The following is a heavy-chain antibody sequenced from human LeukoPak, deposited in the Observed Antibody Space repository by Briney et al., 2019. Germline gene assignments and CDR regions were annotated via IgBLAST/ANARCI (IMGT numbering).Heavy chain of an antibody. CDR1: GGSISSSNW. J-gene: IGHJ4*02. V-gene: IGHV4-4*02. CDR3: ARYGDYFG. CDR2: IYYSGST. Sequence: SETLSLTCAVSGGSISSSNWWSWVRQPPGKGLEWIGEIYYSGSTYYNPSLKSRVTISVDTSKNQFSLKLSSVTAADTAVYYCARYGDYFGWGQGTLVTVSS. D-gene: IGHD4-17*01.